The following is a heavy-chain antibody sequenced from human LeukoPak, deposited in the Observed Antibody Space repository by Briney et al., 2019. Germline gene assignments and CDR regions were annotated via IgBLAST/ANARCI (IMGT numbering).Heavy chain of an antibody. CDR3: ARDEYYYDGSSYHYYFDY. D-gene: IGHD3-22*01. CDR1: GFTVSSNY. CDR2: IYSGGST. Sequence: GGSLRLFCAASGFTVSSNYMSWVRQAPGKGLEWVSIIYSGGSTYYADSVKGRFTISRDNSKNTLYLQMNSLRAEDTAVYFCARDEYYYDGSSYHYYFDYWGQGTLVTVSS. V-gene: IGHV3-66*01. J-gene: IGHJ4*02.